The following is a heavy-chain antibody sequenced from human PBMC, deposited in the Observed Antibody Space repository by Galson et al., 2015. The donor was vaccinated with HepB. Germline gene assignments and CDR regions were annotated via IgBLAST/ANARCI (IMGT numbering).Heavy chain of an antibody. J-gene: IGHJ6*03. CDR1: GGSIRSGGYY. Sequence: TLSLTCTVSGGSIRSGGYYWSWIRQHPGKGLEWIGYIYDGGSTYYNPSLKSRVTMSVDTSKNQFSLKLSSVTAADTAVYHCARVVVPAAIDYYPYMDVWGKGTTVTVSS. CDR3: ARVVVPAAIDYYPYMDV. D-gene: IGHD2-2*01. CDR2: IYDGGST. V-gene: IGHV4-31*03.